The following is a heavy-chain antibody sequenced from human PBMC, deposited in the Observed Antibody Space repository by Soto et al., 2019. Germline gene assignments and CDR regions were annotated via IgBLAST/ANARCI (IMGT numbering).Heavy chain of an antibody. Sequence: PGGSLRLSCSASGFTFSRSPMHWVRQAPGKGLESVSAISGDGYNIYYADSIKDRFTISRDNSKNTLYLQMSSLRVEDTAVYYCVKEEVGDYDDWGQGT. CDR2: ISGDGYNI. D-gene: IGHD1-26*01. CDR3: VKEEVGDYDD. J-gene: IGHJ4*02. CDR1: GFTFSRSP. V-gene: IGHV3-64D*08.